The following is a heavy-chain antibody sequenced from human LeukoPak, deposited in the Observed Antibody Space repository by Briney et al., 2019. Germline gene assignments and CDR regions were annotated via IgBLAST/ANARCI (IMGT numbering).Heavy chain of an antibody. V-gene: IGHV4-30-4*08. CDR2: IYSRGST. Sequence: SETLSLTCTVSGSSISSGNYYWSWIRQHPGKGLEWVGYIYSRGSTYYNPSLKSRVAISVDTSKNQFSLKLSSVTAADTAVYYCASTVPFDYWGQGTLVTVSS. CDR1: GSSISSGNYY. CDR3: ASTVPFDY. J-gene: IGHJ4*02. D-gene: IGHD4-17*01.